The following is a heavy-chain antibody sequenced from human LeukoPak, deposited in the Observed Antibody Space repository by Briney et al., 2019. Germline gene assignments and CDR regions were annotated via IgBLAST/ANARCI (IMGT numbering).Heavy chain of an antibody. CDR3: ARDRVYVAYYYYYMDV. CDR2: INPNSGGT. Sequence: EASVKVSCKASGYTFTGYYMHWVRQAPGQGLEWMGWINPNSGGTNYAQKFQGRVTMTRDTSISTAYMELSRLRSDDTAVYYCARDRVYVAYYYYYMDVWGKGTTVTISS. J-gene: IGHJ6*03. D-gene: IGHD2-15*01. V-gene: IGHV1-2*02. CDR1: GYTFTGYY.